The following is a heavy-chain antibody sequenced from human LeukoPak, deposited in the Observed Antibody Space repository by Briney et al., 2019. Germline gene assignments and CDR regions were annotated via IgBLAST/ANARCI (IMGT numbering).Heavy chain of an antibody. CDR1: GFTFSSYG. CDR2: ISGSGGST. J-gene: IGHJ4*02. CDR3: AKRKTHIVVVTAILPPYYFDY. D-gene: IGHD2-21*02. Sequence: GGTLRLSCAASGFTFSSYGMSWVRQAPGKGLEWVSAISGSGGSTYYADSVKGRFTISRDNSKNTLYLQMNSLRAEDTVVYYCAKRKTHIVVVTAILPPYYFDYWGQGTLVTVSS. V-gene: IGHV3-23*01.